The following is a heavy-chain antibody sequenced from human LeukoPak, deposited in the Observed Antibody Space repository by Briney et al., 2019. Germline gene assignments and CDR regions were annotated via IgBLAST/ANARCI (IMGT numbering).Heavy chain of an antibody. J-gene: IGHJ4*02. D-gene: IGHD3-10*01. CDR3: ARDGEYGTGSYYRGCFDY. V-gene: IGHV1-2*06. CDR1: GYTFTGYY. CDR2: INPNSGGT. Sequence: ASVKVSCKASGYTFTGYYLHWVRQAPGQGLEWMGRINPNSGGTDYAQKFQGRVTTTRDTSISTTYMDLGSLGSDDTAVYYCARDGEYGTGSYYRGCFDYWGQGTLVTVSS.